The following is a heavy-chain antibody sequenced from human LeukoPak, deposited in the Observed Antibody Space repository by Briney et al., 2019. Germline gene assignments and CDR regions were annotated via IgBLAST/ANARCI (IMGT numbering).Heavy chain of an antibody. V-gene: IGHV3-48*01. CDR2: ISSSSSTI. CDR1: GFTFSSYS. CDR3: ARDHVITFGGVMPTD. Sequence: GGSLRLSCAASGFTFSSYSMNWVRQAPGKGLEWVSYISSSSSTIYYADSVKGRFTISRDNAKNSLYLQMNSLRAEDTAVYYCARDHVITFGGVMPTDWGQGTLVTVSS. J-gene: IGHJ4*02. D-gene: IGHD3-16*01.